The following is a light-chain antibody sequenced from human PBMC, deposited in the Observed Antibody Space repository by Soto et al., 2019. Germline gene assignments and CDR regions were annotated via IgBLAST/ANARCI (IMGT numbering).Light chain of an antibody. CDR2: AAS. J-gene: IGKJ3*01. CDR3: QQSYSTLFT. CDR1: QYIASY. Sequence: DLQMTQSPSSLSASVGDTVTITCRASQYIASYLNWYQQKPGKAPKFLIYAASSLQSGVPSRFSGSGSGTDFTLTISSLQPEDFATYYCQQSYSTLFTFGPGTKVDIK. V-gene: IGKV1-39*01.